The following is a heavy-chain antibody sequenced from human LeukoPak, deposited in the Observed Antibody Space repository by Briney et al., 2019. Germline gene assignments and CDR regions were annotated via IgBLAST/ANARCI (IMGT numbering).Heavy chain of an antibody. CDR3: ARASDRFLEWLLLV. CDR1: GYTFTGYY. J-gene: IGHJ4*02. CDR2: INPNSGGT. Sequence: ASVKVSCKASGYTFTGYYMHWVRQAPGQGLEWVGWINPNSGGTNYAQKFQGRVTMTRDTSISTAYMELSRLRSDDTAVYYCARASDRFLEWLLLVWGQGTLVTVSS. D-gene: IGHD3-3*01. V-gene: IGHV1-2*02.